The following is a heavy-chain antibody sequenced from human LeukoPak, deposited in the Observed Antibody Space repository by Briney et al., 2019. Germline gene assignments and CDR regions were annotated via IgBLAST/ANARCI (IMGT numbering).Heavy chain of an antibody. Sequence: SETLSLTCAVYGGSFSGYYWSWIRQPPGKGLEWIGEINHSGSTNYNPSVKSRVTISVDTSKNQFSLKLSSVTAADTAVYYCARATRGGVVIIHGMDVWGQGTTVTVSS. D-gene: IGHD3-3*01. J-gene: IGHJ6*02. CDR2: INHSGST. CDR1: GGSFSGYY. CDR3: ARATRGGVVIIHGMDV. V-gene: IGHV4-34*01.